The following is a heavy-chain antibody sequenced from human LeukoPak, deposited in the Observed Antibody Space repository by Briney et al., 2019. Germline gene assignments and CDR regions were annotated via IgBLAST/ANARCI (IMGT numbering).Heavy chain of an antibody. Sequence: GGSLRLSCAASGFTFSNYAMTWVRQVPGQGLEWVSAISGSGGSAYYSGSVRGRFTISRDNDENTLFLEMNSLRVDDTAVYYCARGSYCTGTSCYIGDFFHYMDVWGQGTTVTVSS. CDR2: ISGSGGSA. CDR3: ARGSYCTGTSCYIGDFFHYMDV. J-gene: IGHJ6*03. D-gene: IGHD2-2*02. V-gene: IGHV3-23*01. CDR1: GFTFSNYA.